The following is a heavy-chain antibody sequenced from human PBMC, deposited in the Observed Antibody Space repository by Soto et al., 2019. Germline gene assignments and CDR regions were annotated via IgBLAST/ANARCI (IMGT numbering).Heavy chain of an antibody. CDR1: GGTFSNYP. V-gene: IGHV1-69*14. Sequence: QVQLVQSGAEVKKPGSSVKVSCKASGGTFSNYPISWVLQAPGQGLEWIGGIIPIFGTVHYAQKCQGSVTNTADKSPGTAYMDLSSPRSENTAVHYCARGQPKWLPLWYFDPWGRGPLVTVSS. D-gene: IGHD5-12*01. J-gene: IGHJ2*01. CDR3: ARGQPKWLPLWYFDP. CDR2: IIPIFGTV.